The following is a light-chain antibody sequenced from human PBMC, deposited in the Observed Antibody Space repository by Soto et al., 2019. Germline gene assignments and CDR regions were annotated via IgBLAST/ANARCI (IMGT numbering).Light chain of an antibody. J-gene: IGLJ3*02. CDR1: SSNIGSNY. Sequence: QSVLTQPPSASGTPGQRVTISCSGSSSNIGSNYVYWYQQLPGTAPKLLIYRNNQRPSGVPDRFSGSKSGTSASLAISGLRSEDEADYYCASWDDSLGVFAGGTKLTVL. CDR2: RNN. CDR3: ASWDDSLGV. V-gene: IGLV1-47*01.